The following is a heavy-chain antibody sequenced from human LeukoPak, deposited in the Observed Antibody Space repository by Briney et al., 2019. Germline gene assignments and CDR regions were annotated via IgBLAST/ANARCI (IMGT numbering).Heavy chain of an antibody. D-gene: IGHD1-26*01. J-gene: IGHJ6*03. Sequence: SETLSLTCTVSGGSISSSSYYWGWIRQPPGKGLEWIGYIYYSGSTNYNPSPKSRVTISVDTSKNQFSLKLSSVTAADTAVYYCARSGSYAPGDYYYYMDVWGKGTTVTISS. CDR2: IYYSGST. CDR3: ARSGSYAPGDYYYYMDV. CDR1: GGSISSSSYY. V-gene: IGHV4-61*05.